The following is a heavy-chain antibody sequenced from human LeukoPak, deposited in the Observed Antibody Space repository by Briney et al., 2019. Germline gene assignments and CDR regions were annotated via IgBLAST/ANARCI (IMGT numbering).Heavy chain of an antibody. CDR1: GFTFSSYA. CDR3: AKAYVWQYFYWFDP. Sequence: GGSLRLSCSASGFTFSSYAMSWARQAPGKGLEWVSAISGSGGSTYYADSVRGRFTISRDNSKNTLYLQMNSLRAEDTAVYYCAKAYVWQYFYWFDPWGQGTLVTVSS. J-gene: IGHJ5*02. V-gene: IGHV3-23*01. CDR2: ISGSGGST. D-gene: IGHD3-16*01.